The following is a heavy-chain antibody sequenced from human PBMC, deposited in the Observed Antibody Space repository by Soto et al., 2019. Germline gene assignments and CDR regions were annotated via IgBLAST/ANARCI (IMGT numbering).Heavy chain of an antibody. Sequence: QVQLVESGGGVVQPGRSLRLSCAASGFTFSSYAMHWVRQAPGKGLEWVAVISYDGSNKSYADSVKGRFTISSDNSKNTRHLQMNSLRAEDKAVYYCARAHSPYSGSYLVGFALFYWGQGYLVTVSS. CDR1: GFTFSSYA. CDR3: ARAHSPYSGSYLVGFALFY. D-gene: IGHD1-26*01. V-gene: IGHV3-30-3*01. CDR2: ISYDGSNK. J-gene: IGHJ4*02.